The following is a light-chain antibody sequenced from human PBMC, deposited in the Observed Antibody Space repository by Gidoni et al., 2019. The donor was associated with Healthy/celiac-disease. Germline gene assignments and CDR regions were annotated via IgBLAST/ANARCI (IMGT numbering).Light chain of an antibody. CDR1: QSISDY. J-gene: IGKJ4*01. CDR2: AAS. V-gene: IGKV1-39*01. Sequence: DIQMTQSPPALSASVGDRVTITCRASQSISDYLNWYQQKPGKAPELLIYAASSLQSGVPSRFSGSGSGTDFILTISSLQPEDFATYYCQQSFSTPVTFGGGSKVEIK. CDR3: QQSFSTPVT.